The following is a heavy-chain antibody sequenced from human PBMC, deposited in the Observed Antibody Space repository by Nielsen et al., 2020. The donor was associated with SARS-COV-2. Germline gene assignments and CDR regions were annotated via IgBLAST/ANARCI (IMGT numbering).Heavy chain of an antibody. CDR1: GGSVSSGSYY. Sequence: SETLSLTCTVSGGSVSSGSYYWSWIRQPPGKGLEWIGYIYYSGSTNYNPSLKSRVTISVDTSKNQFSLKLSSVTAADTAVYYCARHRDSSSWYGHDFDYWGQGTLVTVSS. CDR3: ARHRDSSSWYGHDFDY. V-gene: IGHV4-61*01. CDR2: IYYSGST. J-gene: IGHJ4*02. D-gene: IGHD6-13*01.